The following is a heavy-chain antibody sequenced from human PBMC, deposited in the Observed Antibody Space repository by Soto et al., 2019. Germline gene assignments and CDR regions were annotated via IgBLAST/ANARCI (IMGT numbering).Heavy chain of an antibody. CDR1: GFSLSSSGVG. CDR2: IYWDDDK. Sequence: QITLKESGPPLVKPTQPLTLTCTFSGFSLSSSGVGVGWIRQPPGKALEWLALIYWDDDKRYSPSLKSRLTITKDTSKNQVVLTMTNMDPVDTATYYCAHRYYDFWSGYYDSWGQGTLVTVSS. CDR3: AHRYYDFWSGYYDS. D-gene: IGHD3-3*01. V-gene: IGHV2-5*02. J-gene: IGHJ4*02.